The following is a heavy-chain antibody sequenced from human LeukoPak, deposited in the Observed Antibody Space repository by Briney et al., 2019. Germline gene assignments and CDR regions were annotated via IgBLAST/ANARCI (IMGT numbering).Heavy chain of an antibody. CDR3: ARDYPSYGDYLYYYYYMDV. CDR1: GYTFTSYD. CDR2: MNPNSGNT. D-gene: IGHD4-17*01. J-gene: IGHJ6*03. Sequence: GASVTVSCKASGYTFTSYDINWVRQATGQGLEWMGWMNPNSGNTGYAQKFQGRVTMTRNTSISTAYMELSSLRSEDTAVYYCARDYPSYGDYLYYYYYMDVWGKGTTVTVSS. V-gene: IGHV1-8*01.